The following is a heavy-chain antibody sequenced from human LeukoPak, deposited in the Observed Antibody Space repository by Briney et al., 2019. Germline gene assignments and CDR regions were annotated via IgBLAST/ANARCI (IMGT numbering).Heavy chain of an antibody. CDR3: ARAVPSRKTTDY. D-gene: IGHD4-11*01. CDR1: GFTFSNYG. V-gene: IGHV3-33*05. J-gene: IGHJ4*02. CDR2: VSLHGTDK. Sequence: GGSLRLSCAASGFTFSNYGMHWVRQAPGKGLDWVAVVSLHGTDKFYADSVEGRFTISRDNTKNTLYLQMNSLIPEDTAVYYCARAVPSRKTTDYWGERALLTASS.